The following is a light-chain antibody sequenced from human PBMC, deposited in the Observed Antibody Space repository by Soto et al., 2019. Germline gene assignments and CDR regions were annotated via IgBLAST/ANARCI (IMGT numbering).Light chain of an antibody. CDR1: SSDIGNYNY. J-gene: IGLJ1*01. CDR2: EVS. Sequence: QSVLTQPASVSGSPGQSITLSCTGTSSDIGNYNYVSWYQQHPGKAPKLIIHEVSDRPSGVSNRFSGSKSGNTASLTISGLQAEDEADYYCSSYTSRSTPYVFGTGTKVTVL. CDR3: SSYTSRSTPYV. V-gene: IGLV2-14*01.